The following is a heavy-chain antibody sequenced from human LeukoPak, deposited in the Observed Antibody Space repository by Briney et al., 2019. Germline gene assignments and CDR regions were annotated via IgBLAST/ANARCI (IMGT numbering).Heavy chain of an antibody. D-gene: IGHD2-8*01. V-gene: IGHV1-18*01. CDR3: AKDSRGYCSEGACYSIDY. CDR1: GYTFTSYG. Sequence: ASVKVSCKASGYTFTSYGISWVRQAPGQGLEWMGWISAYNGNTNYAQKLQGRVTMTTDTSTSAAYMELRSLTSDDTAVYFCAKDSRGYCSEGACYSIDYWGQGTLVTVAS. J-gene: IGHJ4*02. CDR2: ISAYNGNT.